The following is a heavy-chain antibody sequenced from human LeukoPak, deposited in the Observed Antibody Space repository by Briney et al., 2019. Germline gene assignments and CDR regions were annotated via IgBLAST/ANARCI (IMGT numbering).Heavy chain of an antibody. D-gene: IGHD6-19*01. CDR3: AREVAVAGAVDY. J-gene: IGHJ4*02. Sequence: SVKVSCKASGGTFSSYAISWVRQAPGQGLEWMGGIIPILGTANYAQKFQGRVTITADESTSTAYMELSSLRSEDMAVYYCAREVAVAGAVDYWGQGTLVTVSS. CDR2: IIPILGTA. V-gene: IGHV1-69*13. CDR1: GGTFSSYA.